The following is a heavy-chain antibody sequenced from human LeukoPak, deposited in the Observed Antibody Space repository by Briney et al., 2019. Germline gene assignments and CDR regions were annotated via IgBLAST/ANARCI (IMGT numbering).Heavy chain of an antibody. V-gene: IGHV3-30*18. CDR2: ISYDGSNK. CDR3: AKGQRSVRGVIYESAFDY. J-gene: IGHJ4*02. CDR1: GFTFSSYG. Sequence: GGSLRLSCAASGFTFSSYGMHWVRQAPGKGLEWVAVISYDGSNKYYADSVKGRFTISRDNSKNTLYLQMNSLRAEDTAVYYCAKGQRSVRGVIYESAFDYWGQGTLVTVSS. D-gene: IGHD3-10*02.